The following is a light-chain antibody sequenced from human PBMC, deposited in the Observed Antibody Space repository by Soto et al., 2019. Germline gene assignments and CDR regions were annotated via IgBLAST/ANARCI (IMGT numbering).Light chain of an antibody. Sequence: QSVLTQPASVSGSPGQSITISCTGTSSDVGGYNYVSWYQQHPGKAPKLMIYDVSNRPSGVSNRFSGSKSGNTASLTISGLQAHDEADYYCISYTSSSTLYVFGTGTKLTVL. CDR2: DVS. J-gene: IGLJ1*01. CDR3: ISYTSSSTLYV. V-gene: IGLV2-14*01. CDR1: SSDVGGYNY.